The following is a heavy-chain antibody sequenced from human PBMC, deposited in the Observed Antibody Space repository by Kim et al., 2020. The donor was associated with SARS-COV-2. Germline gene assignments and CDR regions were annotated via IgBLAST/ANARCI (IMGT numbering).Heavy chain of an antibody. CDR1: GNNFAGYY. V-gene: IGHV1-2*02. CDR2: MNPKSGGA. D-gene: IGHD6-6*01. CDR3: AQERAFCPNSSCYGMDV. Sequence: ASVKVYCKASGNNFAGYYIHWVRQAPGQGLDWMGKMNPKSGGASAAQTFQGRVTMTRDTSITTAYMELSTLTSDDTGVYFCAQERAFCPNSSCYGMDVWGQGTTVIVSS. J-gene: IGHJ6*02.